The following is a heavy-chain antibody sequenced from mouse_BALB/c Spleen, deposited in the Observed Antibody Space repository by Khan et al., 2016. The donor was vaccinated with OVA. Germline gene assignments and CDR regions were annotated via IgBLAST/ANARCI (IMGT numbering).Heavy chain of an antibody. V-gene: IGHV2-2*02. D-gene: IGHD2-4*01. J-gene: IGHJ3*01. Sequence: QVQLQQSGPGLVQPSQSLSITCTVSGFSLTDYSVHWVRQSPGKGLVWLGVIWSAGSTDYNAAFIYRLTISKDNSRSQVFFKMNSLQPNDTAIYYWARRGDDYGRGALFAYGGQGTLVTVSA. CDR1: GFSLTDYS. CDR3: ARRGDDYGRGALFAY. CDR2: IWSAGST.